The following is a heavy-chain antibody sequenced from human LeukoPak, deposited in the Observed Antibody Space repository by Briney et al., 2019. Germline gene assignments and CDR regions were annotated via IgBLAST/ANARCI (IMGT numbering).Heavy chain of an antibody. CDR3: AKDRRSSSWYRSYYFDY. D-gene: IGHD6-13*01. CDR1: GFTFSSYA. Sequence: GGSLRLSCAASGFTFSSYAMSWVRQAPGKGLEWVSAISGSGGSTYYVDSVKGRFTISRDNSKNTLYLQMNSLRAEDTAVYYCAKDRRSSSWYRSYYFDYWGQGTLVTVSS. J-gene: IGHJ4*02. V-gene: IGHV3-23*01. CDR2: ISGSGGST.